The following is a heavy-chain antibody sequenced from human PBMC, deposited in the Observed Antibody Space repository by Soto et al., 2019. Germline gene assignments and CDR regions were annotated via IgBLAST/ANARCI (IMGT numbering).Heavy chain of an antibody. D-gene: IGHD6-13*01. V-gene: IGHV1-3*01. CDR1: GYTFTSYG. J-gene: IGHJ5*02. CDR2: INAANGDT. CDR3: VRRHVSATGIDWFDP. Sequence: ASVKVSCKASGYTFTSYGIHWVRQAPGQRLEWMGWINAANGDTKYSPKFQGRVTITRDTSASTAYMELSSLRSEDTAVYYCVRRHVSATGIDWFDPWGQGTLVPVSS.